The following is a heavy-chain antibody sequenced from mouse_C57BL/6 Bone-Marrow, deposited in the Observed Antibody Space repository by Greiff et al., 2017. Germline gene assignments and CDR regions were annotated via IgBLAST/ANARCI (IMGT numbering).Heavy chain of an antibody. CDR3: ARNSNYLTWYFDV. D-gene: IGHD2-5*01. V-gene: IGHV2-2*01. CDR1: GFSLTSYG. J-gene: IGHJ1*03. CDR2: IWSGGST. Sequence: QVQLQQSGPGLVQPSQSLSITCTVSGFSLTSYGVHWVRQSPGKGLEWLGVIWSGGSTDYNAAFISRLSISKDNSKSQVFFKMNSLQADDTAIYYCARNSNYLTWYFDVWGTGTTVTVSS.